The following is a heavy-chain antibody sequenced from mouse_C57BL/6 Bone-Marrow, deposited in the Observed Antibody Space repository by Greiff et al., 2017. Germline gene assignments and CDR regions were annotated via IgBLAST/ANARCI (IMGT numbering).Heavy chain of an antibody. J-gene: IGHJ3*01. Sequence: VQLQQPGAELVMPGASVKLSCKASGYTFTSYWMHWVKQRPGQGLEWIGEIDPSDSYTNYNQKFKGKSTLTVDKSSSTAYMQLSSLTSEDAAVYDCAREDLLEVFACWGQGTLVAVSA. V-gene: IGHV1-69*01. CDR1: GYTFTSYW. D-gene: IGHD5-1*01. CDR2: IDPSDSYT. CDR3: AREDLLEVFAC.